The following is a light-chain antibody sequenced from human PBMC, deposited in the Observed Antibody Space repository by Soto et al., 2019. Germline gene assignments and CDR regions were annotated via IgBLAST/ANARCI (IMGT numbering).Light chain of an antibody. J-gene: IGKJ1*01. CDR2: DAS. CDR3: QQYETYSPT. Sequence: IRMTQSPSSFSASTGDRVSITCRASQSVSKWLAWYQQQPGKAPKLLIYDASTLESGVPARFSGSGSGTEFTLTINSLQSDDFATYYCQQYETYSPTFGQGTKVDI. V-gene: IGKV1-5*01. CDR1: QSVSKW.